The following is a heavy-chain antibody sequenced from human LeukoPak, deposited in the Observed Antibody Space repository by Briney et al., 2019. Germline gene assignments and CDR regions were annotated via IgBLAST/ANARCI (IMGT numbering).Heavy chain of an antibody. CDR1: GGSISNGDYY. CDR2: IYYSGST. CDR3: ARESIVVVPAAPSAFDI. J-gene: IGHJ3*02. V-gene: IGHV4-30-4*08. Sequence: SETLSLTCTVSGGSISNGDYYWSWIRQPPGKGLEWIGYIYYSGSTYYNPSLKSRVTISVDTSRNQFSLKLSSVTAADTAVYYCARESIVVVPAAPSAFDIWGQGTMVTVSS. D-gene: IGHD2-2*01.